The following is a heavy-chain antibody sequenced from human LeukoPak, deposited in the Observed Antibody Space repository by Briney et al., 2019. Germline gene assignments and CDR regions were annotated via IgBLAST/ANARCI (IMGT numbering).Heavy chain of an antibody. CDR3: ARRWFGELMIDYYGMDV. D-gene: IGHD3-10*01. J-gene: IGHJ6*02. Sequence: GASVKVSCNASGYTFTSYGINWVRQATGQGLEWMGWMNPNSGNTGYAQKFQGRVTMTRNTFINTAYMELSSLRSEDTAVYYCARRWFGELMIDYYGMDVWGQGTTVTVSS. V-gene: IGHV1-8*01. CDR1: GYTFTSYG. CDR2: MNPNSGNT.